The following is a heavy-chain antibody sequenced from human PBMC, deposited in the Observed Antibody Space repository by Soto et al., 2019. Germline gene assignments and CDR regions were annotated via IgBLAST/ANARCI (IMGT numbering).Heavy chain of an antibody. CDR3: VRPSAYSRGYQYFTY. CDR1: GFTFSDHY. Sequence: EVQLVESGGGLVQPGGSLGLSCAASGFTFSDHYMDWVRQAPGKGLEWVGRTRNKAKSHTTEYAASVKGRFTISRDDSKNSLYLQMNSLKTEDTAVYFCVRPSAYSRGYQYFTYWGQGALVTVSS. V-gene: IGHV3-72*01. J-gene: IGHJ4*02. D-gene: IGHD3-22*01. CDR2: TRNKAKSHTT.